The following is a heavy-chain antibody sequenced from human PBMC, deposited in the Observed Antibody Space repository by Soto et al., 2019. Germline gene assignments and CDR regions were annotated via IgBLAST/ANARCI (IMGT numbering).Heavy chain of an antibody. D-gene: IGHD5-12*01. CDR2: ISGSGGST. Sequence: PGGSLRLSCAASGFTFSSYAMSWVRQAPRKGLEWVSAISGSGGSTYYADSVKGRFTISRDNSKNTLYLQMNSLRAEDTAVYYCAKDQEGEYSGFVFDYWGQGTLVTVSS. J-gene: IGHJ4*02. V-gene: IGHV3-23*01. CDR3: AKDQEGEYSGFVFDY. CDR1: GFTFSSYA.